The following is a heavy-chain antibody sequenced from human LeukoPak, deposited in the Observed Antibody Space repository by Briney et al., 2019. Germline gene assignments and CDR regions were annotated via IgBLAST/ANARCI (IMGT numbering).Heavy chain of an antibody. J-gene: IGHJ4*02. CDR2: INKDGGEK. D-gene: IGHD5-18*01. CDR1: GFTFSSYW. CDR3: ARDLAYSRLDY. Sequence: GGSLRLSCAASGFTFSSYWMSWVRQAPGKGLEWVANINKDGGEKYSADSVKGRFTSSRDNAENSLYLQMNSLRVEDTAFYYCARDLAYSRLDYWGQGMLVTVSS. V-gene: IGHV3-7*01.